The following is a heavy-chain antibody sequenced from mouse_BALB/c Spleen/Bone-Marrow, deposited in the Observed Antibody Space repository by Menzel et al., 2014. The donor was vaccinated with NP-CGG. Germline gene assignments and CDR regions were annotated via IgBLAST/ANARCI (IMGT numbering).Heavy chain of an antibody. Sequence: VQLKESGAELVKPGASVKLSCTASGFNIKDTYMHWVKQRPEQGLEWIGRIDPANGNTKYDPKFQGKATITADTSSSTAYLQLSSLTSEDTAVYYCARNYGYGKSFAYWGQGTLVTVSA. CDR1: GFNIKDTY. J-gene: IGHJ3*01. CDR2: IDPANGNT. V-gene: IGHV14-3*02. D-gene: IGHD2-2*01. CDR3: ARNYGYGKSFAY.